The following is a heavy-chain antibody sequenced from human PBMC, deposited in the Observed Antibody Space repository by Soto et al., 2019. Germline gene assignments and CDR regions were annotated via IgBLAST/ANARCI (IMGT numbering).Heavy chain of an antibody. J-gene: IGHJ6*02. Sequence: GGSLRLSCSASGFTFSGRSMHWVRQAPGKGLEYVSGVSPNGNDKYYTDSVKGRFTISRDNSKNTLHLQMSSLRPEDTALFYCIRGFYGLDVWGQGTTVTVPS. V-gene: IGHV3-64D*08. CDR3: IRGFYGLDV. CDR2: VSPNGNDK. CDR1: GFTFSGRS.